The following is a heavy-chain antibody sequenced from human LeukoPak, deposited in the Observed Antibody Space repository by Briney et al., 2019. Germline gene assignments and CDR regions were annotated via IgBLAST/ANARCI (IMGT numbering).Heavy chain of an antibody. J-gene: IGHJ4*02. Sequence: SETLSLTCTVSGGSFSTYYWSWIRQPAGKGLEWIGYIYHSGSTKYNPSLKSRVTISVDTSQNQFSLKLSSVTAADTAVYYCARDGYSGSDALWGQGTLVTVSS. CDR2: IYHSGST. CDR3: ARDGYSGSDAL. CDR1: GGSFSTYY. V-gene: IGHV4-59*01. D-gene: IGHD5-12*01.